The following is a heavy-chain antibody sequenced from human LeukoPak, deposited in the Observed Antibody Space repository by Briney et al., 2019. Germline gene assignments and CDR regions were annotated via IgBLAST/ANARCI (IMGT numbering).Heavy chain of an antibody. CDR3: AGEGWGIAAANSWFDP. J-gene: IGHJ5*02. D-gene: IGHD6-13*01. CDR2: ISAYNGNT. V-gene: IGHV1-18*04. Sequence: ASVKVSCKASGYTFTSYGISWVRQAPGQGLEWMGWISAYNGNTNYAQKLQGRVTMTTDTSTSTAYMELRSLRSDDTAVYYCAGEGWGIAAANSWFDPWGQGTLVTVSS. CDR1: GYTFTSYG.